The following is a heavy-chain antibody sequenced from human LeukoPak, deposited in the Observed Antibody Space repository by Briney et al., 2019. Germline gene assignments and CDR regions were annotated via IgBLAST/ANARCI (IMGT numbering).Heavy chain of an antibody. CDR1: GYTFTSYD. Sequence: ASVKVSCKASGYTFTSYDINWVRQATGQGLEWMGWINPISGYTGYAQNFQGRVTMTGNTSISTAYVEVNRLISDDTAVYYCARDLTSTSNWEFDYWGQGTLVIVSS. V-gene: IGHV1-8*01. D-gene: IGHD1-26*01. J-gene: IGHJ4*02. CDR2: INPISGYT. CDR3: ARDLTSTSNWEFDY.